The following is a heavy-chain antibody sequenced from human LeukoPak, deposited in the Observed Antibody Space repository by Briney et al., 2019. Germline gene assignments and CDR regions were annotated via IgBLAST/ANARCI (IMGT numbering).Heavy chain of an antibody. Sequence: PGGSLRLSCAASGFTFSSYGMHWVRQAPGKGLEWVAFIRYDGSNKYYADSVKGRFTISGDNSKNTLYLQMNSLRAEDTAVYYCAKEAYCGGDCFTYYYDSSGPFDYWGQGTLVTVSS. CDR3: AKEAYCGGDCFTYYYDSSGPFDY. J-gene: IGHJ4*02. CDR2: IRYDGSNK. V-gene: IGHV3-30*02. D-gene: IGHD3-22*01. CDR1: GFTFSSYG.